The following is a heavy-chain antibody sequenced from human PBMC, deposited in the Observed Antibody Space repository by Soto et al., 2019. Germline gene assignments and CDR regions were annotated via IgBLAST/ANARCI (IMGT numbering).Heavy chain of an antibody. Sequence: SVKVSCKASGGTFSSYRINWVRQAPGQGLEWVGGIVPIRRTADYAQTFQGRVIITADESARTSYMELRSLRSQDTAVYYCERVSLQQLGTNFDYWGQGHLVTVSS. D-gene: IGHD6-13*01. CDR1: GGTFSSYR. V-gene: IGHV1-69*13. CDR2: IVPIRRTA. CDR3: ERVSLQQLGTNFDY. J-gene: IGHJ4*02.